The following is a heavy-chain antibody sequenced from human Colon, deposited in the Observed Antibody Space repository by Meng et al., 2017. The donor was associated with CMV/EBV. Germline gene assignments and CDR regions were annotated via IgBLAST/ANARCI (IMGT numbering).Heavy chain of an antibody. CDR2: IYWDDDK. D-gene: IGHD2-2*01. CDR1: GFSLNTYEVG. V-gene: IGHV2-5*02. CDR3: AHKSLPAAFFDY. Sequence: TLKESGPTPVKPKQTLTLTCTFSGFSLNTYEVGVGWFRQPPGKAPGWLALIYWDDDKRYRSSLGNRLTLTHDASKNQVVLTMTDMDPVDTATYYCAHKSLPAAFFDYWSQGTLVTVSS. J-gene: IGHJ4*02.